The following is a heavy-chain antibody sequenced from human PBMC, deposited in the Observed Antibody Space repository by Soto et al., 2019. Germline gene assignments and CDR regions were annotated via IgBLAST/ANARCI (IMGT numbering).Heavy chain of an antibody. Sequence: PGGSLRLSCAASGFAFSTYAMSWFPQAPGNGREWLSAISGSGDNIFYADSVQGRFTISRDSSTTTLQFKRLRTEYTAVNYCASPRGYGVFDSYDIWGQGAMVTVSS. V-gene: IGHV3-23*01. CDR2: ISGSGDNI. CDR3: ASPRGYGVFDSYDI. D-gene: IGHD4-17*01. CDR1: GFAFSTYA. J-gene: IGHJ3*02.